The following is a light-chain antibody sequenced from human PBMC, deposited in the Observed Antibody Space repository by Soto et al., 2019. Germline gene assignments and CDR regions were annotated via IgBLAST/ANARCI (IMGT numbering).Light chain of an antibody. Sequence: DIVMTQSPLSLPVTPGEPASISCRSSQSLLHSNGYNYLDWYLQKPGQSPQLLIYLGSNRASGVPDRFSGSGSGTDFTLKISRVEAEDVGAYYCMQALQTPPWTFGQGTKVDI. V-gene: IGKV2-28*01. CDR2: LGS. CDR1: QSLLHSNGYNY. CDR3: MQALQTPPWT. J-gene: IGKJ1*01.